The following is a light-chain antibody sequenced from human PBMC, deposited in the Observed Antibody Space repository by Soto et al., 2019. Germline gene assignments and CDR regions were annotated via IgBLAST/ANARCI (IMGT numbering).Light chain of an antibody. V-gene: IGLV2-14*01. J-gene: IGLJ3*02. Sequence: QSALTQPASVSGSPGQSITISCTGTSTDVGGYNYVFWYHQHPGKAPKLMIYDISNRASGVSYRFSGSKSGNTASLTISGLQSADEADYYGSSYTISSTRVVFGGGTKLTVL. CDR2: DIS. CDR3: SSYTISSTRVV. CDR1: STDVGGYNY.